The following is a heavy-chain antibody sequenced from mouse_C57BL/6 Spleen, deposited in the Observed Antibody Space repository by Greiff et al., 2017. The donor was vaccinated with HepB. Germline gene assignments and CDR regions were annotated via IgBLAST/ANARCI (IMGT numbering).Heavy chain of an antibody. CDR1: GYAFTNYL. D-gene: IGHD1-1*01. V-gene: IGHV1-54*01. J-gene: IGHJ1*03. Sequence: VQLQQSGAELVRPGTSVKVSCKASGYAFTNYLIEWVKQRPGQGLEWIGVINPGSGGTNYNEKFKGKATLTADKSSSTAYMQLSSLTSEDSAVYFCAAYGSGYFDVWGTGTTVTVSS. CDR2: INPGSGGT. CDR3: AAYGSGYFDV.